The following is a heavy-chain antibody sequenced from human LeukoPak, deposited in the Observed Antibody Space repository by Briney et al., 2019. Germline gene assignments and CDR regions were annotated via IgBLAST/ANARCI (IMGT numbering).Heavy chain of an antibody. D-gene: IGHD3-10*01. V-gene: IGHV3-66*01. CDR2: FYSSGNT. Sequence: GGSLRLSCAIYGITVSTNYMSRVRQAPGKGLEWVSVFYSSGNTYYADSVKGRFTISRDNSKNTLYLQITSLRAEDTAVYYCASMVRGTASGYWGQGTLVTVSS. CDR1: GITVSTNY. J-gene: IGHJ4*02. CDR3: ASMVRGTASGY.